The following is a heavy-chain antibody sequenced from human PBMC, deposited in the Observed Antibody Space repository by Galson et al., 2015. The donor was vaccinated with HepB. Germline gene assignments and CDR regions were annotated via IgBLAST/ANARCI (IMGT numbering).Heavy chain of an antibody. J-gene: IGHJ4*02. CDR2: IKSKTDGGTT. V-gene: IGHV3-15*01. D-gene: IGHD5-18*01. CDR1: GFTFSNAW. CDR3: TTEANVDTAMVYRDY. Sequence: SLRLSCAASGFTFSNAWMSWVRQAPGKGLEWVGRIKSKTDGGTTDYAAPVKGRFTISRDDSKNTLYLQMNSLKTEDTAVYYCTTEANVDTAMVYRDYWGQGTLVTVSS.